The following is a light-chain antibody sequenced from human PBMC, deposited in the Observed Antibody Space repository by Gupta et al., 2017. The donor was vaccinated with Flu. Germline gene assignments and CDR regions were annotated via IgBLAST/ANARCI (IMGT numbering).Light chain of an antibody. V-gene: IGLV2-8*01. CDR1: SSDVGGYNH. CDR2: EVN. CDR3: SSYAGSNNFV. J-gene: IGLJ1*01. Sequence: SVTISCTGTSSDVGGYNHVSWYQHHPGKGHKLIIYEVNKRPPGVTYRFSGSKSGDTASLTVSGLQDEEEADYFCSSYAGSNNFVFGTGTKVTVL.